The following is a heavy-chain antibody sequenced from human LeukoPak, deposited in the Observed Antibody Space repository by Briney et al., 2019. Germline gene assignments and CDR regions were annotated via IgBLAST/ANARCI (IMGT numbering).Heavy chain of an antibody. V-gene: IGHV1-2*02. CDR2: INPHSSGT. CDR3: AREVGAADSKHFDF. D-gene: IGHD2-15*01. CDR1: GYTFTGYY. Sequence: ASVKVSCKASGYTFTGYYIHWVRQAPGQGLEWMGWINPHSSGTNYAQKFQGRATMTRDTSITTAYMELSRLRSDDTAVYYCAREVGAADSKHFDFWGQGTLVTVSS. J-gene: IGHJ4*02.